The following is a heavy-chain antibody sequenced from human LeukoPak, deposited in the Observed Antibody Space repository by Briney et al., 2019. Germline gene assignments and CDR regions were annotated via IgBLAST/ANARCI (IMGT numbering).Heavy chain of an antibody. V-gene: IGHV3-7*01. D-gene: IGHD1-26*01. Sequence: GGSLRLSCAPSGSTFSTYWMNWVRQAPGKGLEWVANINQDGTKKYYVDSVKGRFTISRDNAKNSLYLQMNSLTAEDTAIYYCARDPDQIVGANFDYWGQGTLVTVSS. CDR1: GSTFSTYW. J-gene: IGHJ4*02. CDR3: ARDPDQIVGANFDY. CDR2: INQDGTKK.